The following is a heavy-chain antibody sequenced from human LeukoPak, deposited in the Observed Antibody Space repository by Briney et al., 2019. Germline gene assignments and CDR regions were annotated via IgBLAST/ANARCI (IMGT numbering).Heavy chain of an antibody. V-gene: IGHV1-69*13. Sequence: GASVKVSCKASGGTFSSYAISWVRQAPGQGLEWMGGIIPIFGTANYAQKFQGRVTITADESTSTAYMELSSLRSEDTAVYYCARGGIVVVVAATLTYNWFDPWGQGTLVTVSS. CDR2: IIPIFGTA. CDR3: ARGGIVVVVAATLTYNWFDP. D-gene: IGHD2-15*01. J-gene: IGHJ5*02. CDR1: GGTFSSYA.